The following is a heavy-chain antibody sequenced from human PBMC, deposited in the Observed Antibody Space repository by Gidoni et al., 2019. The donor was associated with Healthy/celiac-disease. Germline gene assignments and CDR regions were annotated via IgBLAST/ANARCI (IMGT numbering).Heavy chain of an antibody. D-gene: IGHD5-12*01. Sequence: EVQLVESGGGLVQPGRSLRLSCAASGFTFDDYAMHWVRQAAGKGLGWVSGISWNSGSIGYADSVKGRFTISRDNAKNSLYLQMNSLRAEDTALYYCAKDRKRMATSFDYWGQGTLVTVSS. CDR2: ISWNSGSI. CDR3: AKDRKRMATSFDY. V-gene: IGHV3-9*01. J-gene: IGHJ4*02. CDR1: GFTFDDYA.